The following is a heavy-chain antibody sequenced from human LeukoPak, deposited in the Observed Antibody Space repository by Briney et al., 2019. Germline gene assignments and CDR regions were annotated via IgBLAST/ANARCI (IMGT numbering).Heavy chain of an antibody. CDR1: GFTFSTYS. Sequence: GGSLRLSCAATGFTFSTYSMNWVRQAPGKGLEWVSSISSSSSYIYYADSVKGRFTISRDNAKNSLYLQMNSLRAEDTAVYYCARVADTAMVKHDAFDIWGQGTMVTVSS. D-gene: IGHD5-18*01. CDR2: ISSSSSYI. J-gene: IGHJ3*02. CDR3: ARVADTAMVKHDAFDI. V-gene: IGHV3-21*01.